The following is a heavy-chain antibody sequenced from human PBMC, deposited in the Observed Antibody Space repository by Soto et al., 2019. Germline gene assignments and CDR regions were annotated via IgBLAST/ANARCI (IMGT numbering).Heavy chain of an antibody. CDR2: ISYDGSNK. Sequence: QVQLVESGGGVVQPGRSLRLSCAASGFTFSSYAMHWVRQAPGKGLEWVAVISYDGSNKYYADSVKGRFTISRDNSKNTLYLIMNSLRAEDTAVYYCARDVSYGSGSYFAYWGQGTLVTVSS. CDR1: GFTFSSYA. D-gene: IGHD3-10*01. J-gene: IGHJ4*02. CDR3: ARDVSYGSGSYFAY. V-gene: IGHV3-30-3*01.